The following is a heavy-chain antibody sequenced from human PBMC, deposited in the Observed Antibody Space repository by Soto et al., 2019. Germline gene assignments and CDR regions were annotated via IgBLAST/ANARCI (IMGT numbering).Heavy chain of an antibody. Sequence: GGSLRLSCAASGFTFSSYAMHWVRQAPGKGLEWVAVISYDGSNKYYADSVKGRFTISRDNSKNTLYLQMNSLRAEDTAVYYCARSGYENVGSSWYWEGPHWFDPWGQGTLVTVSS. CDR1: GFTFSSYA. J-gene: IGHJ5*02. V-gene: IGHV3-30-3*01. D-gene: IGHD6-13*01. CDR2: ISYDGSNK. CDR3: ARSGYENVGSSWYWEGPHWFDP.